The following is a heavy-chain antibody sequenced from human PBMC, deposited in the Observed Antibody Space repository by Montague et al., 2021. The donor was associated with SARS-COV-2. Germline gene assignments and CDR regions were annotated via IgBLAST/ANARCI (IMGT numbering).Heavy chain of an antibody. CDR3: ARTPTRPLSLDS. Sequence: SETLSLTCAVSGGSITGFSWSWVRQPAGKGLEWIGRVTTSGTTNXSPSLRSRVTMSVDTSKNQFPLNLNSVTAADTAIYYCARTPTRPLSLDSWGQGTLVTVSS. CDR1: GGSITGFS. J-gene: IGHJ4*02. V-gene: IGHV4-4*07. CDR2: VTTSGTT. D-gene: IGHD6-6*01.